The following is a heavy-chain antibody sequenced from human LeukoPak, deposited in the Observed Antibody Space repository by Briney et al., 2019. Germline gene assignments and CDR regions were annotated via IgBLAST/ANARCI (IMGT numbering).Heavy chain of an antibody. D-gene: IGHD3-10*01. Sequence: SETLSLTCTVSGYSISSGYYWGWIRQPPGKGLEWIGSIYHSGSTYYNPSLKSRVTISVDTSKNQFSLKLSSVTAADTAVYYCARVLVLNNWFDPWGQGTLVTVSS. CDR3: ARVLVLNNWFDP. CDR1: GYSISSGYY. V-gene: IGHV4-38-2*02. J-gene: IGHJ5*02. CDR2: IYHSGST.